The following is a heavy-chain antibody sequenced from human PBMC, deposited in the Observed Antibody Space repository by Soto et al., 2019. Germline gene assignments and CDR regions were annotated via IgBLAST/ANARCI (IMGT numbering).Heavy chain of an antibody. Sequence: QLQLQESGPGLVKPSETLSLTCNVSGVSIISTSYYWGWVRQPPGKGLEYIGYIYYSGSSYYNPSIKSRVTISVDTSKRQVSLRLRSVTAADTAVYYCARHQGWYADYWGQGTLVTVSS. D-gene: IGHD2-15*01. J-gene: IGHJ4*02. V-gene: IGHV4-39*01. CDR2: IYYSGSS. CDR3: ARHQGWYADY. CDR1: GVSIISTSYY.